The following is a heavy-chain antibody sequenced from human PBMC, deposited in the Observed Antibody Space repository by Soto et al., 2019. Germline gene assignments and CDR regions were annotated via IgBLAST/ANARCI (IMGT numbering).Heavy chain of an antibody. CDR3: AKSGYSSSWSPFDY. D-gene: IGHD6-13*01. J-gene: IGHJ4*02. CDR2: SSGSGGST. Sequence: GSLRLSCEASGFTFSMYAMSWVRQAPGKGLEWVSASSGSGGSTYYADSVKGRFTISRDNSKNTLYLQMNSLRAEDTAVYYCAKSGYSSSWSPFDYWGQGTLVTVSS. V-gene: IGHV3-23*01. CDR1: GFTFSMYA.